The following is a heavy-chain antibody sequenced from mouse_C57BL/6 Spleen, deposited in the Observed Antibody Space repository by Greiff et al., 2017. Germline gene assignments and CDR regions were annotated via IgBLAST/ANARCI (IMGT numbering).Heavy chain of an antibody. Sequence: QVQLQQPGAELVKPGASVKMSCKASGYTFTSYWITWVKQRPGQGLEWIGDIYPGSGSTNYNEKFKSKATLTVDTSSSTAYMQLSSLTSEDSAVYYCARGYDGYYGSMDYWGQGTSVTVSS. CDR1: GYTFTSYW. V-gene: IGHV1-55*01. J-gene: IGHJ4*01. CDR2: IYPGSGST. D-gene: IGHD2-3*01. CDR3: ARGYDGYYGSMDY.